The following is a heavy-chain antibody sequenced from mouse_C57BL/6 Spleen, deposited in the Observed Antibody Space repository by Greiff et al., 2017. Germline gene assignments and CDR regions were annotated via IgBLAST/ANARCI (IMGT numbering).Heavy chain of an antibody. CDR3: ARVPLPHYFDY. CDR1: GYTFTDYN. Sequence: VQLKESGPELVKPGASVKMSCKASGYTFTDYNMHWVKQSHGKSLEWIGYINPNNGGTSYNQKFKGKATLTVNKSSSTAYMELRSLTSEDSAVYYCARVPLPHYFDYWGQGTTLTVSS. D-gene: IGHD5-5*01. V-gene: IGHV1-22*01. CDR2: INPNNGGT. J-gene: IGHJ2*01.